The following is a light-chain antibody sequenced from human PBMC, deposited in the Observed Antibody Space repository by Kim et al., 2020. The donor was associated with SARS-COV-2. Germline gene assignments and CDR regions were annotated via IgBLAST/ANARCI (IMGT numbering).Light chain of an antibody. V-gene: IGLV1-44*01. CDR2: LNS. Sequence: GQRVTISCSGSNSNIGSNTVNWYQQVPGTAPKLLIYLNSQRPSGVPDRFSGSKSGTSAPLAISGLQSEDEADYYCATWDDSPDGPVFGGGTQLTVL. CDR3: ATWDDSPDGPV. J-gene: IGLJ2*01. CDR1: NSNIGSNT.